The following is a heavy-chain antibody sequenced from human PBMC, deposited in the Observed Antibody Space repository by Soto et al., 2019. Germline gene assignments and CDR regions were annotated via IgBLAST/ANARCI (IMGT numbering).Heavy chain of an antibody. Sequence: GGSLRLSCAASGFTFSNAWMNWVRQAPGKGLEWVSAISGSGGSTYYADSVKGRFTISRDNSKNTLYLQMNSLRAEDTAVYYCAKEGVDFDWLLYSFDYWGQGTLVTVSS. J-gene: IGHJ4*02. D-gene: IGHD3-9*01. CDR2: ISGSGGST. V-gene: IGHV3-23*01. CDR3: AKEGVDFDWLLYSFDY. CDR1: GFTFSNAW.